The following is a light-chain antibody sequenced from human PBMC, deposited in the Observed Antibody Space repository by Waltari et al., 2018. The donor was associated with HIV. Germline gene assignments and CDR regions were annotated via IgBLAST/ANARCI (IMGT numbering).Light chain of an antibody. CDR1: SSDVGGWNF. CDR2: DVR. CDR3: CSYASYAGGYWV. Sequence: QSAMTQPRSVSGSPGQSVTISCTGTSSDVGGWNFVSWYQQHPGKAPKLIISDVRKWPSGVPDRFSGSKSGNTAYLTISGLQAEDEADYYCCSYASYAGGYWVFGGGTKLIVL. J-gene: IGLJ3*02. V-gene: IGLV2-11*01.